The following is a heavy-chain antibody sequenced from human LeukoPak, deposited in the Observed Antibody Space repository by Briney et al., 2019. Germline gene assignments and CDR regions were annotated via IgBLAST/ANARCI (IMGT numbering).Heavy chain of an antibody. Sequence: GASVKVSCKASGGTFSSYAISWVRQAPGQGLEWMGGIIPIFGTANYAQKFQGRVTMTRDTSTSTVYMELSSLRSEDTAVYYCARGTDYYYDSSGYYDFDYWGQGTLVTVSS. J-gene: IGHJ4*02. D-gene: IGHD3-22*01. CDR3: ARGTDYYYDSSGYYDFDY. CDR1: GGTFSSYA. CDR2: IIPIFGTA. V-gene: IGHV1-69*05.